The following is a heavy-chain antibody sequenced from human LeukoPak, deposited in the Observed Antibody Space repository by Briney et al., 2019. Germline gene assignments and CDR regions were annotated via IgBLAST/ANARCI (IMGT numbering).Heavy chain of an antibody. CDR3: ARVLRYFDWLFDY. CDR2: IKQDGSEK. Sequence: GGSLRLSCAASGFTFSSYWMSWVRQAPGKGLEWVANIKQDGSEKYYVDSVKGRFTISRDNAKNSLYLQMNSLRAEDTAVYYCARVLRYFDWLFDYWGQGTLVTVSS. J-gene: IGHJ4*02. CDR1: GFTFSSYW. D-gene: IGHD3-9*01. V-gene: IGHV3-7*04.